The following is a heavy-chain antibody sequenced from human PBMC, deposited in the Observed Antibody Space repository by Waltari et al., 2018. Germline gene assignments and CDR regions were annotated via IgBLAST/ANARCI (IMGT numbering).Heavy chain of an antibody. J-gene: IGHJ6*02. CDR2: INTNTGNP. V-gene: IGHV7-4-1*02. D-gene: IGHD3-3*01. CDR1: GYTFTSYA. CDR3: ARGRAITIFEVAPYYYYYGMDV. Sequence: QVQLVLSGSALKKPGASVKVSCKASGYTFTSYAMNWVRQSPGQGLEWMGWINTNTGNPTYAQGFTGRCVFSLDTSVSTAYLQISSLKAEDTAVYYCARGRAITIFEVAPYYYYYGMDVWGQGTTVTVSS.